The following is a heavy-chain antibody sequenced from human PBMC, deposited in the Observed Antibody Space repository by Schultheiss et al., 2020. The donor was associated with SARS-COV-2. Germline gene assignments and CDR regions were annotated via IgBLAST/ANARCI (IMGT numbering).Heavy chain of an antibody. CDR2: ISGGGGTT. V-gene: IGHV3-23*01. Sequence: GGSLRLSCAASGFTFSTYAMRWVRQAPGKGLEWVSLISGGGGTTYYADSVRGRFTISRDNSKNTLYLQMNSLRVEDTAVYYCVRDMRYDGGFDPWGQGTLVTVSS. CDR1: GFTFSTYA. CDR3: VRDMRYDGGFDP. J-gene: IGHJ5*02. D-gene: IGHD3-3*01.